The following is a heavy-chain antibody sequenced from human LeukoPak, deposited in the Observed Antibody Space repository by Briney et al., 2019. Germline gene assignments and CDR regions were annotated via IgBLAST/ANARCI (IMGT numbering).Heavy chain of an antibody. CDR2: IKPDGSEK. J-gene: IGHJ4*02. Sequence: PGGPLRLSCAASGFTFTSYWMSWVRQAPGKGLGWVANIKPDGSEKYYVDSVKGRFTISRDNAKNSLYLQMNSLRAEDTAVYYCARDYYYGSGSYLKWGQGTLVTVSS. CDR3: ARDYYYGSGSYLK. V-gene: IGHV3-7*01. D-gene: IGHD3-10*01. CDR1: GFTFTSYW.